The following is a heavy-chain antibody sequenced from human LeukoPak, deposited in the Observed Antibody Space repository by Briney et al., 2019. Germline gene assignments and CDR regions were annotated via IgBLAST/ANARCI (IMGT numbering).Heavy chain of an antibody. CDR1: GYTFTGYY. CDR2: INPNSGGT. CDR3: ARVYRYCSSTSCYPPPFDY. J-gene: IGHJ4*02. D-gene: IGHD2-2*01. Sequence: ASVKVSCKASGYTFTGYYMHWVRQAPGQGREWMGWINPNSGGTNYAQKLQGTVTMTRATSTSTAYMELSRLISADTAVYYCARVYRYCSSTSCYPPPFDYWGQGTLVTVSS. V-gene: IGHV1-2*02.